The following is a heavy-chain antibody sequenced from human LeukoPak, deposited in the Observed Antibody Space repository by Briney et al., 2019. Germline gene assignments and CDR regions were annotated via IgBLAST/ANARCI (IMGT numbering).Heavy chain of an antibody. Sequence: PSETLSLTCAVYSGSFSSYYWSWIRQPPGKGLEWIGEINHSGSTSHNPSLKSRVTISVDTSKNQFSLKLTSVTAADTALYYCARGDGRDGYKGKLDYWGQGTLVTVSS. CDR2: INHSGST. CDR3: ARGDGRDGYKGKLDY. V-gene: IGHV4-34*01. CDR1: SGSFSSYY. J-gene: IGHJ4*02. D-gene: IGHD5-24*01.